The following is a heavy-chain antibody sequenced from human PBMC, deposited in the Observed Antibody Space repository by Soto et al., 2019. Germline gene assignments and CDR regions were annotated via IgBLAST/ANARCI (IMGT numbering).Heavy chain of an antibody. CDR2: IIPIFNSA. J-gene: IGHJ4*02. V-gene: IGHV1-69*13. D-gene: IGHD5-12*01. CDR1: GGTFNNDA. Sequence: SSVKVSCKASGGTFNNDARSCVRQAPGQGLEWMGGIIPIFNSANYAQKFQGRVTITADDSTSTAYMELRSLRPDDTAVYYCAREVTVASYSFDFWGQGTLVTVSS. CDR3: AREVTVASYSFDF.